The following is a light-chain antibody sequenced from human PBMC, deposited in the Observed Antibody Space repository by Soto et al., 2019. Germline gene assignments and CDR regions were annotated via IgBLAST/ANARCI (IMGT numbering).Light chain of an antibody. J-gene: IGLJ1*01. Sequence: QSALTQTASVSGSPGQSIAISCTGTSSDVGGYSYVSWYQQQPGKAPKLVISDVSKRPSGVSDRFSGSKSGNTASLTISGLQTEDEADYYCASYTTSSTYVFGTGTKLTVL. V-gene: IGLV2-14*01. CDR3: ASYTTSSTYV. CDR2: DVS. CDR1: SSDVGGYSY.